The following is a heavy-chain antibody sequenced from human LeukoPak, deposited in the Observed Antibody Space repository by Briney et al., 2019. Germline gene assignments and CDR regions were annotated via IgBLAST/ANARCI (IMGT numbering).Heavy chain of an antibody. V-gene: IGHV4-59*01. CDR3: ARDFLVPAAMCLDY. D-gene: IGHD2-2*01. CDR1: GGSITSYY. J-gene: IGHJ4*02. Sequence: SETLSLTCSVSGGSITSYYWSWIRQPPGKGLEWIGHVSDGGRTNYSPSLRSRVSISVDTSKNQFSLKLNSVTAADTAVYFCARDFLVPAAMCLDYWGQGTLVTVSS. CDR2: VSDGGRT.